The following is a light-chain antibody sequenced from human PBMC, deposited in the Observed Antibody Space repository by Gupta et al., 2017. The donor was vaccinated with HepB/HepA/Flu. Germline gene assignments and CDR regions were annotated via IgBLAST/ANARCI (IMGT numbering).Light chain of an antibody. Sequence: IQMTQSPSSLSASVGDRVTITCRASQSISSYLNWYQQKPGKAPKLLIYAASSLQSGVPSRFSGSGSGTDFTLTISSLQPEDFATYYCQQCDSNPLTFGHGTKVDIK. J-gene: IGKJ3*01. CDR2: AAS. CDR3: QQCDSNPLT. V-gene: IGKV1-39*01. CDR1: QSISSY.